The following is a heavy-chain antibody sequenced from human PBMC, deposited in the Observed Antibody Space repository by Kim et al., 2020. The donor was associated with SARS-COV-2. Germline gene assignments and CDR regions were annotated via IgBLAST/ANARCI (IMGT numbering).Heavy chain of an antibody. Sequence: GGSLRLSCAASGFTFSSYSMNWVRQAPGKGLEWVSSISSSSSYIYYADSVKGRFTISRDNAKNSLYLQMNSLRAEDTAVYYCARAPGKQGRGGFGESLRGGGMDVWGQGTTVTVSS. CDR1: GFTFSSYS. CDR3: ARAPGKQGRGGFGESLRGGGMDV. V-gene: IGHV3-21*01. D-gene: IGHD3-10*01. J-gene: IGHJ6*02. CDR2: ISSSSSYI.